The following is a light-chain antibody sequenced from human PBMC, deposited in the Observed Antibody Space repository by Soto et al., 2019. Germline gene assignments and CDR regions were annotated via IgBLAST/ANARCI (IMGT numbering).Light chain of an antibody. Sequence: QSVLTQPPSVSGAPGQRVTISCTGSSSNIGAPYDVHWYQHLPGSSPKLLISGNDNRPSGVPDRFSGSKSGTSASLAITGLQAEDEADYYCCSYAGSDTMIFGGGTKLTVL. CDR1: SSNIGAPYD. J-gene: IGLJ2*01. CDR2: GND. V-gene: IGLV1-40*01. CDR3: CSYAGSDTMI.